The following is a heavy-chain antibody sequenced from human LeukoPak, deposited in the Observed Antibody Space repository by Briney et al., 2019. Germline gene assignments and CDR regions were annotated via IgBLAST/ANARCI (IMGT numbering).Heavy chain of an antibody. D-gene: IGHD3-9*01. CDR3: AKDPGSLRYFDWLGLGDY. J-gene: IGHJ4*02. Sequence: GGSLRLSCAASGFTFSSYGMHWVRQAPGKGLEWVAFIRYDGSNKYYADSVKGRFTISRDNSKNTLYLQMNSLRAEDTAVYYCAKDPGSLRYFDWLGLGDYWGQGTLVTVSS. CDR2: IRYDGSNK. CDR1: GFTFSSYG. V-gene: IGHV3-30*02.